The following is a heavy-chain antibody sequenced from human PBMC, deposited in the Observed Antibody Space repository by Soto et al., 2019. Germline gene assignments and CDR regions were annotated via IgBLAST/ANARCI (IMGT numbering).Heavy chain of an antibody. CDR3: AKDHEYSLGRRLDY. CDR1: GFSFDDYA. V-gene: IGHV3-9*01. J-gene: IGHJ4*02. Sequence: GGSLRLSCAASGFSFDDYAMHWVRQAPGKGLEWVSGISWNSGSIGYADSVKGRFTISRDNAKNSLYLQMNSLRAEDTALYYCAKDHEYSLGRRLDYWGQGTLVTVSS. CDR2: ISWNSGSI. D-gene: IGHD4-4*01.